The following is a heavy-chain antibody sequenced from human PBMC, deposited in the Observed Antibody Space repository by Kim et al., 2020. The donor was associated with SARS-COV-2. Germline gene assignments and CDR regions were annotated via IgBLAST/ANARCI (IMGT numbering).Heavy chain of an antibody. J-gene: IGHJ4*02. D-gene: IGHD2-8*01. Sequence: GRFTISRDNAKNSLYLQMNSLRAEDTAVYYCAREFSYCTNGVCHLAYFDYWGQGTLVTVSS. V-gene: IGHV3-11*06. CDR3: AREFSYCTNGVCHLAYFDY.